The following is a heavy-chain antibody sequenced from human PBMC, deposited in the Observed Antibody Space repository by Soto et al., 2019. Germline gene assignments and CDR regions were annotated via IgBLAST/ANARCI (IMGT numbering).Heavy chain of an antibody. CDR2: IVPVFETT. Sequence: QVQLEQSGAEVKKPGSSVKVSCKASGGTFESYVFNWVRQAPGHGLEWMGEIVPVFETTKYAQKFQGRVTTTADASSTTVYVELSRRSADDTAIYCWATPPPPGSWGQAPLVSASA. CDR1: GGTFESYV. V-gene: IGHV1-69*01. J-gene: IGHJ1*01. CDR3: ATPPPPGS.